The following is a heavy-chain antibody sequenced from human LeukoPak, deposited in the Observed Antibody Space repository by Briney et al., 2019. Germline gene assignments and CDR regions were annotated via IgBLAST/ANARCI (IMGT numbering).Heavy chain of an antibody. D-gene: IGHD5-18*01. J-gene: IGHJ5*02. CDR2: IIPIFGSS. Sequence: SVKVSCKTSGGTFNNYAINWVRQAPGQGLEWMGGIIPIFGSSNYAQKFQGRVTITADESTTTAYMELSSLRSEDTAVYYCARVTHTELSTWFDPWGHGTLVTVSS. V-gene: IGHV1-69*13. CDR1: GGTFNNYA. CDR3: ARVTHTELSTWFDP.